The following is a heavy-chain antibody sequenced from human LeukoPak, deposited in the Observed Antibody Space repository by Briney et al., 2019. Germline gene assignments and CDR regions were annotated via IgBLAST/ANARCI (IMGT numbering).Heavy chain of an antibody. CDR1: GGSISSGGYY. CDR2: IYHSGST. CDR3: ARSSRGLGYDFPFDY. D-gene: IGHD3-3*01. V-gene: IGHV4-30-2*02. Sequence: SETLSLTCIVSGGSISSGGYYWSWIRQPPGKGLEWIGYIYHSGSTYYNPSLKSRVTISVDRSKNQFSLKLRSATAADTAVYYCARSSRGLGYDFPFDYWGQGTLVTVSS. J-gene: IGHJ4*02.